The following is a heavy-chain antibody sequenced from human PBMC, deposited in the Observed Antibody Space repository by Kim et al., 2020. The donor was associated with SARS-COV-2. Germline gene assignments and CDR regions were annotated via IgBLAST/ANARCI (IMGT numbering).Heavy chain of an antibody. J-gene: IGHJ4*02. V-gene: IGHV3-30*07. D-gene: IGHD6-19*01. Sequence: VEGRFTIAKDNSKNTLYLQMNSLGAEDTAVYYCARDSGIAVAGTRYYFDYWGQGTLVTVSS. CDR3: ARDSGIAVAGTRYYFDY.